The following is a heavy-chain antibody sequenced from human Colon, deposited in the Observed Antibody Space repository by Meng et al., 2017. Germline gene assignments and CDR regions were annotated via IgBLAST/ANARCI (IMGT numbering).Heavy chain of an antibody. D-gene: IGHD3-9*01. CDR2: IHPSGST. CDR1: GGFFSDYY. Sequence: VQLRQRGAGLFNPLETLSSPCACYGGFFSDYYLTWIRPPPGKGLEWVGEIHPSGSTYYSPSLQSRVTITLDTSKNQFSLTLSSMTAADTAVYYCARGVDWAKSGNFWDQGTLVTVSS. CDR3: ARGVDWAKSGNF. J-gene: IGHJ4*02. V-gene: IGHV4-34*01.